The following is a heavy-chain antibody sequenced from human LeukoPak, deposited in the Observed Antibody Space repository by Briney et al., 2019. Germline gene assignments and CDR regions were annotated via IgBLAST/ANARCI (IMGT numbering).Heavy chain of an antibody. CDR2: INWNGGST. CDR3: ARVGGGDGYNGDFDY. J-gene: IGHJ4*02. Sequence: GGSLRLSCAASGFTFDDYGMSWVRHAPGKGLEWVSGINWNGGSTGYADSVKGRFTISRDNAKNSLYLQMNSLRAEDTALYYCARVGGGDGYNGDFDYWGQGTLVTVSS. CDR1: GFTFDDYG. V-gene: IGHV3-20*04. D-gene: IGHD5-24*01.